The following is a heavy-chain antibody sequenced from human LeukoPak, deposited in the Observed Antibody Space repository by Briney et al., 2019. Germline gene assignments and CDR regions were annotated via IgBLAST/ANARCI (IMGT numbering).Heavy chain of an antibody. Sequence: GGSLRLSCAASGFTFSSYGMHWVRQAPGKGLEWVAFIRYDGSNKYYADSVKGRFTISRDNSKNTLYLQMNSLRAEDTAVYYCARVYGWRDPYFDYWGQGTLVTVSS. CDR2: IRYDGSNK. J-gene: IGHJ4*02. CDR1: GFTFSSYG. D-gene: IGHD6-19*01. CDR3: ARVYGWRDPYFDY. V-gene: IGHV3-30*02.